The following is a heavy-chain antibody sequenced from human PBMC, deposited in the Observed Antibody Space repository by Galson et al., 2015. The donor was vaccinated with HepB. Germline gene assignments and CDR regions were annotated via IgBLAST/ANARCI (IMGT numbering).Heavy chain of an antibody. CDR2: INPSGGST. V-gene: IGHV1-46*01. Sequence: SVKVSCKASGYTFTSYYMHWVRQAPGQGLEWMGIINPSGGSTSYAQEFQGRVTMTRDTSTSTVYMELSSLRSEDTAVYYCARDPASGVVTPLGAFDIWGQGTMVTVSS. D-gene: IGHD4-23*01. CDR3: ARDPASGVVTPLGAFDI. J-gene: IGHJ3*02. CDR1: GYTFTSYY.